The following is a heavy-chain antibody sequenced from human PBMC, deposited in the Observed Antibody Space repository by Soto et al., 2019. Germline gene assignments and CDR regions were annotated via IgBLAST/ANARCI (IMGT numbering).Heavy chain of an antibody. D-gene: IGHD3-22*01. CDR1: SISISNFK. CDR2: IDNSGGT. CDR3: ARDRYDSSGYVIIDAFDI. J-gene: IGHJ3*02. Sequence: AETLSLTCSVSSISISNFKWSSSRQTPGKGLEWIGYIDNSGGTSYNPSLRSRVAMSVGTSPKQFSLRLTSVTAADTAVYYCARDRYDSSGYVIIDAFDIWGQGTMVS. V-gene: IGHV4-59*12.